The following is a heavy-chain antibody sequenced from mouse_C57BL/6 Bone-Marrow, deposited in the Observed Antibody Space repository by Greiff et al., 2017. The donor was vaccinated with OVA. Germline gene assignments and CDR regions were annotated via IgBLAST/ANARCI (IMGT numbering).Heavy chain of an antibody. D-gene: IGHD1-1*01. V-gene: IGHV1-42*01. CDR3: ANTTVVATTDWYFDV. Sequence: VQLKQSGPELVKPGASVKISCKASGYSFTGYYMNWVKQSPEKSLEWIGEINPSTGGTTYNQKFKAKATLTVDKSSSTAYMQLKSLTSEDSAVYYCANTTVVATTDWYFDVWGTGTTVTVSS. CDR2: INPSTGGT. CDR1: GYSFTGYY. J-gene: IGHJ1*03.